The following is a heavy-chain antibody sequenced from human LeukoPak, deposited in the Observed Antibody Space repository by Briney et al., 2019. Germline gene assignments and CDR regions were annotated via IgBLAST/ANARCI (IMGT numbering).Heavy chain of an antibody. D-gene: IGHD3-22*01. V-gene: IGHV4-4*02. CDR1: GGSISSSNW. J-gene: IGHJ3*01. CDR2: IYHSGST. CDR3: ARAHYYDKRTWKV. Sequence: SETLSLTCAVSGGSISSSNWWSWVRQPPGKGLEWIGEIYHSGSTNYNPSLKSRDTISVDTSKNQFSLKLSSVTAADTAAYYCARAHYYDKRTWKVWGQGTMVTVSS.